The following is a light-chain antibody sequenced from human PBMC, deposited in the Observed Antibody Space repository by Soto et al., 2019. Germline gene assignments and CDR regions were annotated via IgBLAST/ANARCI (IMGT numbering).Light chain of an antibody. Sequence: DIQMTQSPSSLSASVGDRVTITCRASQSISSYLNWYQQKPGKAPKLLIYAASSLQSGVPSRFSGSGSGTDFTLTISSLQPEDFAAYYCQQANSLPVTFGGGTKVDIK. V-gene: IGKV1-39*01. CDR1: QSISSY. J-gene: IGKJ4*01. CDR2: AAS. CDR3: QQANSLPVT.